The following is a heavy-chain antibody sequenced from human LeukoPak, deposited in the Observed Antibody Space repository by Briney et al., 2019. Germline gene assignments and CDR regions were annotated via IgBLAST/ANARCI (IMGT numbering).Heavy chain of an antibody. J-gene: IGHJ4*02. CDR1: GGSISGSNYY. D-gene: IGHD3-22*01. CDR2: IYYSGST. Sequence: SETLSLTCTVSGGSISGSNYYWGWIRQPPGKGLEWIGSIYYSGSTYYNPSLKGRVTISVDTSKNQFSLKLNSVTAADTAVYYCARDYYDSSGYYQPYYFDYWGQGTLVTVSS. V-gene: IGHV4-39*07. CDR3: ARDYYDSSGYYQPYYFDY.